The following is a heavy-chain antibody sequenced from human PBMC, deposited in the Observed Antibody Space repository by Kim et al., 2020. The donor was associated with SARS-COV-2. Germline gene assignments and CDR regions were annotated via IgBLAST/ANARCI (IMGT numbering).Heavy chain of an antibody. Sequence: GRGRFTISRDNSKNTQYLQMNSLRAEDTAVYYRARKGYSSSWKTYYGMDVWGQGTTVTVSS. D-gene: IGHD6-13*01. J-gene: IGHJ6*02. CDR3: ARKGYSSSWKTYYGMDV. V-gene: IGHV3-30*01.